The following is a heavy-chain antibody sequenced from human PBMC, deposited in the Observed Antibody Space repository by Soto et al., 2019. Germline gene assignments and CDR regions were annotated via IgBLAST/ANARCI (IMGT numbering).Heavy chain of an antibody. CDR2: IYPGDSDT. V-gene: IGHV5-51*01. D-gene: IGHD3-22*01. CDR3: ARHSYYYDSSGYYRYYYYYYGMDV. J-gene: IGHJ6*02. Sequence: GESLKISCKGSGYSFTSYWIGWVRQIPGKGLEWMGIIYPGDSDTRYSPSFQGQVTISADKSISTAYLQWSSLKASDTAMYYCARHSYYYDSSGYYRYYYYYYGMDVWGQGTTVTVSS. CDR1: GYSFTSYW.